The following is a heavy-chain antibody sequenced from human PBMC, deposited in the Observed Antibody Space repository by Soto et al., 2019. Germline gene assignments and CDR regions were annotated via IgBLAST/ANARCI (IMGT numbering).Heavy chain of an antibody. CDR2: ISYDGTDK. Sequence: PGGSLRLSCAASGFTFSSYAMHWVRQTPGKGLEWVALISYDGTDKYYTDSVKGRFTISRDNSKNTLYLQMNSLRAEDTSVYYCARDGGYSYGPFDYWGQGTLVTVSS. CDR1: GFTFSSYA. D-gene: IGHD5-18*01. J-gene: IGHJ4*02. V-gene: IGHV3-30-3*01. CDR3: ARDGGYSYGPFDY.